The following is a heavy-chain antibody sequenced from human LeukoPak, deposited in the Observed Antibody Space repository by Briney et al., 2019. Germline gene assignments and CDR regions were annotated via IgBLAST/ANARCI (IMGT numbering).Heavy chain of an antibody. V-gene: IGHV5-51*01. D-gene: IGHD6-13*01. CDR3: ARPTSSWSDDAFDI. CDR1: GYSFTSYW. J-gene: IGHJ3*02. CDR2: IYPGDSDT. Sequence: GESLKISCKGSGYSFTSYWIGWVRQMPGKGLEWMGIIYPGDSDTRYSPSFQGQVTIPADKSISTAYLQWSSLKASDTAMYYCARPTSSWSDDAFDIWAQGTMVTVSS.